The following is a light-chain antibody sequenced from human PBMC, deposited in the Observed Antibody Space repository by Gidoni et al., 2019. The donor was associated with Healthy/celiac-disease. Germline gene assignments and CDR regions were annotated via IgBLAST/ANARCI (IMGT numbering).Light chain of an antibody. Sequence: IVMTQSPAILSVSTGERATLSCRASQSVSSNVAWYQQKPGQAPRLLIYGASTRATGIPASVSGSRSGTEFTLTISSLQSEDFAVYYCQQYDNWPYTFGQWTKLEIK. V-gene: IGKV3-15*01. CDR3: QQYDNWPYT. J-gene: IGKJ2*01. CDR1: QSVSSN. CDR2: GAS.